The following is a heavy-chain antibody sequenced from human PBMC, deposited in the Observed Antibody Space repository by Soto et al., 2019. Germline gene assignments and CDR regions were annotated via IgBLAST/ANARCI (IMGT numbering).Heavy chain of an antibody. V-gene: IGHV3-23*01. CDR1: GFSFSTYA. CDR2: ISAGGGNT. D-gene: IGHD2-2*01. Sequence: EVQLLESGGGLVQPGGSLRLACAASGFSFSTYAMSWVRQAPGKGLEWVSGISAGGGNTYYADCVRGRFTISRDNSKNTVDLQISSLRAEDTALYYCAKHSEYQLLSWLDPWGLGTLVTVSS. CDR3: AKHSEYQLLSWLDP. J-gene: IGHJ5*02.